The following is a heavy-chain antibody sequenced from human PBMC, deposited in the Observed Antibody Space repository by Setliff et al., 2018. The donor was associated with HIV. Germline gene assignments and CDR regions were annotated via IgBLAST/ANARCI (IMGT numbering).Heavy chain of an antibody. CDR2: ISYIGST. Sequence: SETLSLTCTVSGGSISSGDHYWSWIRQHPGKGLEWIRYISYIGSTHYNPSLESRAHISVDTSKNVFSLKLSSVTATDTAVYYCARGAAAAIMDSFYHYMDVWGKGTTVTVSS. V-gene: IGHV4-31*03. CDR1: GGSISSGDHY. D-gene: IGHD3-16*01. J-gene: IGHJ6*03. CDR3: ARGAAAAIMDSFYHYMDV.